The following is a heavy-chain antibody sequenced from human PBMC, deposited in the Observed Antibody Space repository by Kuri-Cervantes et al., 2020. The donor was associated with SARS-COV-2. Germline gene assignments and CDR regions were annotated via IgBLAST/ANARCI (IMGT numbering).Heavy chain of an antibody. V-gene: IGHV4-34*01. CDR1: GGSFSGYY. CDR2: INHSGGT. J-gene: IGHJ6*02. Sequence: GSLRLSCAVYGGSFSGYYWSWIRQPPGKGLEWIGEINHSGGTNYNPSLKSRVTISVDTSKNQFSLKLSSVTAADTAVYYCARAVYDFWSGYSHYYYYYGMDVWGQGTTVTVSS. D-gene: IGHD3-3*01. CDR3: ARAVYDFWSGYSHYYYYYGMDV.